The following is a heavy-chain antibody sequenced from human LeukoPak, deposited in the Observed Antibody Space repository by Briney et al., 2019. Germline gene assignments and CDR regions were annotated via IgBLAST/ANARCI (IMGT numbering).Heavy chain of an antibody. V-gene: IGHV3-13*01. J-gene: IGHJ6*02. CDR1: GFTFSSYD. CDR3: ARGLTVTTSYSYYYYGMDV. Sequence: PGGSLRLSCAASGFTFSSYDMHWVRQATGKGLEWVSAIGTAGDTYYPGSVKGRFTISRENAKNSLYLQMNSLRAGDTAVYYCARGLTVTTSYSYYYYGMDVWGQGTTVTVSS. D-gene: IGHD4-17*01. CDR2: IGTAGDT.